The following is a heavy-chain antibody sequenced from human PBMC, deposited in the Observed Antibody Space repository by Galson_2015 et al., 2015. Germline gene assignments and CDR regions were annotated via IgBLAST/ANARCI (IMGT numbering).Heavy chain of an antibody. J-gene: IGHJ4*02. V-gene: IGHV3-7*01. CDR3: ARYCSSISCYVFDY. D-gene: IGHD2-2*01. CDR2: IKQDGNEK. Sequence: SLRLSCAASGFTFSSYWMSWVRQAPGKGLEWVANIKQDGNEKNYVDSVKGRFTISRNNAKNSLDLQMNSLRAEETAIYYCARYCSSISCYVFDYWGQGTRVTVSS. CDR1: GFTFSSYW.